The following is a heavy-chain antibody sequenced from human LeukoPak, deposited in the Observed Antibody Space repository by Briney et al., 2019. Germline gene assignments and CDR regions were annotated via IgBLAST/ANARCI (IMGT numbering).Heavy chain of an antibody. CDR3: ARHGPIRPFDP. V-gene: IGHV4-34*01. CDR2: INHSGST. Sequence: PSETLSLTCAVYGGSFSGYYWSWIRQPPGKGLEWIGEINHSGSTNYNPSLKSRVTISVDTSKDQFSLKLSSVTAADTAVYYCARHGPIRPFDPWGQGTLVTVSS. J-gene: IGHJ5*02. CDR1: GGSFSGYY. D-gene: IGHD4/OR15-4a*01.